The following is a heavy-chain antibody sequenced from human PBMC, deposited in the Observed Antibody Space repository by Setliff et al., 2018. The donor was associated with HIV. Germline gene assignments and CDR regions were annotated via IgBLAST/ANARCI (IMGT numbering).Heavy chain of an antibody. CDR3: AKAGPRYNWNYAYFDP. CDR1: GFSLNAYG. J-gene: IGHJ5*02. D-gene: IGHD1-20*01. Sequence: SLKISCAASGFSLNAYGMSWVRQVPGKGLEWVAGISWNSDTVAYADSVKGRFSVSRDNAKNSLYLQMNSLRPEDTAFYYCAKAGPRYNWNYAYFDPWGQGTLVTAPQ. CDR2: ISWNSDTV. V-gene: IGHV3-9*01.